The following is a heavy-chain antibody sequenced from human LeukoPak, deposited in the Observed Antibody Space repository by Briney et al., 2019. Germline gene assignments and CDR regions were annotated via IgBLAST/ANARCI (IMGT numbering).Heavy chain of an antibody. CDR2: MNPNSGNT. D-gene: IGHD6-19*01. J-gene: IGHJ4*02. CDR1: GYTFTSCD. CDR3: TRGSSGRRVN. V-gene: IGHV1-8*01. Sequence: ASVKDSCKASGYTFTSCDINWVRQATGQGLQWMGWMNPNSGNTGYGQSFQGRITMTRDISIGTAYMELSNLTSEDTAIYYCTRGSSGRRVNWGQGTLVTVSA.